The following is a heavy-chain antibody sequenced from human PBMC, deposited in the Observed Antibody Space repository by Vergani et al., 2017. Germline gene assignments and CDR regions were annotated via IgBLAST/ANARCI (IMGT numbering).Heavy chain of an antibody. V-gene: IGHV4-61*02. J-gene: IGHJ5*02. D-gene: IGHD2-8*01. CDR2: IYTSGST. CDR3: ACSSVRESEVYNWFDP. Sequence: QVQLQESGPGLVKPSQTLSLTCTVSGGSISSGSYYWSWIRQPAGKGLEWIGRIYTSGSTNYNPSLKSRVTISVDTSKNQFSLKLSSVTAADTAVYYCACSSVRESEVYNWFDPWGQGTLVTVSS. CDR1: GGSISSGSYY.